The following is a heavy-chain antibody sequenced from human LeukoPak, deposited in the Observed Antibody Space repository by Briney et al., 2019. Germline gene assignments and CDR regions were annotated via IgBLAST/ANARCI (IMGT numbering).Heavy chain of an antibody. Sequence: ASVKVSCKVSGYTLTELSMHWVRQAPGKGLEWMGGFDPEDGETIYAQKFQGRVTMTEDTSTVTAYMELSSLRSEDTAVYYCATDHGRLLLGESIVGATIGGELDAFDIWGQGTMVTVSS. CDR3: ATDHGRLLLGESIVGATIGGELDAFDI. J-gene: IGHJ3*02. CDR2: FDPEDGET. CDR1: GYTLTELS. D-gene: IGHD1-26*01. V-gene: IGHV1-24*01.